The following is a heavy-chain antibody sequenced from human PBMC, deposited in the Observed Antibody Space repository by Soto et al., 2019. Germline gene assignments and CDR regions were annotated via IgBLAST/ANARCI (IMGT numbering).Heavy chain of an antibody. V-gene: IGHV1-2*04. CDR3: ARGDSTDCSNGVCSFFYNHDMDV. D-gene: IGHD2-8*01. Sequence: QVQLVQSGAEVKKPGASVKVSCKASGYSFTDYHIHWVRQAPGQGLEWLGRINRKSGGTSTAQKFTGWVTMTTDTSIRTASMELTRLISADTAIYYCARGDSTDCSNGVCSFFYNHDMDVWGQGTTVTVSS. CDR2: INRKSGGT. CDR1: GYSFTDYH. J-gene: IGHJ6*02.